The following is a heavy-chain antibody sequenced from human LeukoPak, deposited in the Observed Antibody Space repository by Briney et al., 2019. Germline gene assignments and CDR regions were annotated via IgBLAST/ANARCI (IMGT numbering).Heavy chain of an antibody. Sequence: GGSLRLSCAASGFTVSGNYLSWVRQAPGKGLEWVSTIYGGGSTYYADSVKGRFTISRDNSKNTLYLQMNTLRVEDTAVYYCARGIAAAASSDYWGQGTLVTVSS. D-gene: IGHD6-13*01. CDR3: ARGIAAAASSDY. V-gene: IGHV3-66*01. CDR2: IYGGGST. J-gene: IGHJ4*02. CDR1: GFTVSGNY.